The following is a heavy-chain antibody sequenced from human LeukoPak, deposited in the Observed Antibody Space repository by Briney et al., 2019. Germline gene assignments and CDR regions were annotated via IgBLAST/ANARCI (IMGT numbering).Heavy chain of an antibody. Sequence: SETLSLTCTVSGGSISSGGYYWSWIRQHPGKGLEWIGYIYYSGSTYYNPPLKSRVTISVDTSKNQLSLKLSSVTAADTAVYYCARDGSCSGGSCYRWFDPWGQGTLVTVSS. CDR1: GGSISSGGYY. CDR2: IYYSGST. J-gene: IGHJ5*02. CDR3: ARDGSCSGGSCYRWFDP. V-gene: IGHV4-31*03. D-gene: IGHD2-15*01.